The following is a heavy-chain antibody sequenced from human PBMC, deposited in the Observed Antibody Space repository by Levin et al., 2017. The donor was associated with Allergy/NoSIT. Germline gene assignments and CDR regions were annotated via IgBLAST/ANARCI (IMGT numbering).Heavy chain of an antibody. D-gene: IGHD6-19*01. J-gene: IGHJ4*01. CDR1: GFTFSSYG. Sequence: GGSLRLSCAASGFTFSSYGMHWVRQAPGKGLEWVAVISKDGSNIYCADSVKGRFTISRDNSKNTLYLQMNSLRAEDTAVYYCANQVPYHAGYATGWYDYLDYWGHGTLVTVSS. CDR2: ISKDGSNI. V-gene: IGHV3-30*18. CDR3: ANQVPYHAGYATGWYDYLDY.